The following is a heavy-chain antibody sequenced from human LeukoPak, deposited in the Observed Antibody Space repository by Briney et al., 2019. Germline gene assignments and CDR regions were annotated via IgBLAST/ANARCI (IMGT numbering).Heavy chain of an antibody. CDR3: ARGWSTIFGVQPMDY. CDR2: INSDGSST. Sequence: PGGSLRLSCAVSGFTFSSYAMSWVRQAPGKGLVWVSRINSDGSSTSYADSVKGRFTISRDNAKNTLYLQMNSLRAEDTAVYYCARGWSTIFGVQPMDYWGQGTLVTVSS. J-gene: IGHJ4*02. CDR1: GFTFSSYA. D-gene: IGHD3-3*01. V-gene: IGHV3-74*01.